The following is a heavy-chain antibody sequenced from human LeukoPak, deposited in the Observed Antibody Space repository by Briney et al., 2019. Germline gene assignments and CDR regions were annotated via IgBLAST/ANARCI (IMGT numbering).Heavy chain of an antibody. J-gene: IGHJ4*02. CDR3: ARDFDSGNYYDSSGYLHYFDY. CDR2: ISYDVSNK. CDR1: GFTFSSYA. D-gene: IGHD3-22*01. V-gene: IGHV3-30*04. Sequence: PGGSLRLSCAASGFTFSSYAMHWVRQAPGKGLEWVAVISYDVSNKYYADSVKGRFTISRDNSKNTLYLQMNSLRAENTAVYYWARDFDSGNYYDSSGYLHYFDYWGQGTLVTVSS.